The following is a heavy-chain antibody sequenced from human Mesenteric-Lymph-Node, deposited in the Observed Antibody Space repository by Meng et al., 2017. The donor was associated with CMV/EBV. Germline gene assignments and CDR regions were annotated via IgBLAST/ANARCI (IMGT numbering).Heavy chain of an antibody. CDR3: ARDPTTYYYYGLDV. CDR2: IHYSGST. D-gene: IGHD1-14*01. V-gene: IGHV4-59*01. Sequence: SETLSLTCTVSGDSISRCYWTWIRQPPGKGLEWIGNIHYSGSTNYNPSLKSRVTISVDTSTTHFSLKLHSVTAADTAVYYCARDPTTYYYYGLDVWGQGTMVTVSS. J-gene: IGHJ6*02. CDR1: GDSISRCY.